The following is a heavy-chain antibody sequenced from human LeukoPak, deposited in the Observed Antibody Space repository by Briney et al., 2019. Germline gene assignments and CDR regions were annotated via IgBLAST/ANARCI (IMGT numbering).Heavy chain of an antibody. CDR2: IYYSGST. CDR1: GGSTSSYY. D-gene: IGHD3-10*01. J-gene: IGHJ4*02. Sequence: PSETLSLTCTVSGGSTSSYYWSWIRQPPGKGLEWIGYIYYSGSTNYNPSLKSRVTISVDTSKNQFSLKLSSVTAADTAVYYCASVTMVRGVIMGVDYWGQGTLVTVSS. CDR3: ASVTMVRGVIMGVDY. V-gene: IGHV4-59*08.